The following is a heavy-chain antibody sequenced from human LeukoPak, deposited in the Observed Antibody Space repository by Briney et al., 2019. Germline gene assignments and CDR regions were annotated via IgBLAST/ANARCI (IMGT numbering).Heavy chain of an antibody. J-gene: IGHJ3*02. Sequence: SETLSLTCTVSGDSVSSDSYYWSWIRQPPGKGLEWIGYIYYSVTTNYNPSLKCRVTISIDTSKNQFSLRLSSVTAADTAVYYCARDVYCINGVCYSAFDIWGQGTMVSVSS. D-gene: IGHD2-8*01. V-gene: IGHV4-61*01. CDR2: IYYSVTT. CDR3: ARDVYCINGVCYSAFDI. CDR1: GDSVSSDSYY.